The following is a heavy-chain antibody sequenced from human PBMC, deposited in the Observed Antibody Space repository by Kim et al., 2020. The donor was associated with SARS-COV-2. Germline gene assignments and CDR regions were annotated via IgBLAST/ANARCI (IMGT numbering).Heavy chain of an antibody. CDR1: GGSFSGYY. Sequence: SETLSLTCAAYGGSFSGYYWSWIRQPPGKGLEWIGEINHSGSTNYNPSLKSRVTISVDTSKNQFSLKLSSVTAADTAVYYCARVLLSDHDAFDIWGQGTMVTVSS. J-gene: IGHJ3*02. V-gene: IGHV4-34*01. CDR2: INHSGST. D-gene: IGHD2-2*01. CDR3: ARVLLSDHDAFDI.